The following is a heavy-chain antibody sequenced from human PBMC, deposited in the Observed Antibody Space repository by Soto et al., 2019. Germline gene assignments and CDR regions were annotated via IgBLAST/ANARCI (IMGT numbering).Heavy chain of an antibody. CDR2: ISYTGST. Sequence: QVQLQESGSGLARPSETLTLTCTVSGASVSDINFYWSWLRRPPGKGLEWIGYISYTGSTNYHPSLKRRVTCSRDTSRNTFSLTMASVTAADAAMYFCARGTAWPNNCFDSWGQGTLVAVSS. CDR1: GASVSDINFY. J-gene: IGHJ5*01. D-gene: IGHD2-21*02. V-gene: IGHV4-61*01. CDR3: ARGTAWPNNCFDS.